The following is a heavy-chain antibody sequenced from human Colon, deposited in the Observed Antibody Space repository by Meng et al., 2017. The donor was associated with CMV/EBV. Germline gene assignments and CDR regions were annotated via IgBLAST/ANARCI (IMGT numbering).Heavy chain of an antibody. J-gene: IGHJ4*02. Sequence: QVQLIQSGTEVKKPGHSVKVSCKTSGYTFTAKHLHWVRHAPGQGLEWMGWISPQNGGTYFAQKFQGRVTMTSDTSISTAYMELSSLTSDDTAIYYCIKEDWYFDFWGQGTLVTVSS. CDR3: IKEDWYFDF. D-gene: IGHD2-21*01. CDR1: GYTFTAKH. V-gene: IGHV1-2*02. CDR2: ISPQNGGT.